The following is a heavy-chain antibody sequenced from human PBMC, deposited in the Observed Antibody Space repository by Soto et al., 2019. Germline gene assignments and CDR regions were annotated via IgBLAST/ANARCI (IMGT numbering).Heavy chain of an antibody. V-gene: IGHV3-33*01. J-gene: IGHJ4*02. CDR3: ARKVAGGVGIYY. Sequence: QVQLVESGGGVVQPGRSLRLSCAASGFTFSSYGMHWVRQAPGKGLEWVAVIWYDGSNKYYADSVKGRFTISRDNSKITLYLQMNSLRAEDTAVYYCARKVAGGVGIYYWGQGTLVTVSS. D-gene: IGHD6-19*01. CDR2: IWYDGSNK. CDR1: GFTFSSYG.